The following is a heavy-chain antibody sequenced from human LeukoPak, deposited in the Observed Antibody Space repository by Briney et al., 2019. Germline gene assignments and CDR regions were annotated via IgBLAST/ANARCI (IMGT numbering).Heavy chain of an antibody. J-gene: IGHJ4*02. CDR3: AREPGQWMVYYFDY. Sequence: GRSLRLSCAASGFTFSSYGMHWVRQAPGKGLEWVAVISYDGSNKYYADSVKGRFTISRDNSKNTLYLQMNSLRAEDTAIYYCAREPGQWMVYYFDYWGQGTLVTVSS. D-gene: IGHD6-19*01. CDR2: ISYDGSNK. CDR1: GFTFSSYG. V-gene: IGHV3-30*03.